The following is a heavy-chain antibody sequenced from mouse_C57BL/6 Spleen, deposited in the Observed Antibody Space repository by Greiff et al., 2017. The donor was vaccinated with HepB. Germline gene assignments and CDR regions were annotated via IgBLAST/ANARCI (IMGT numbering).Heavy chain of an antibody. J-gene: IGHJ3*01. V-gene: IGHV1-15*01. CDR1: GYTFTDYE. CDR3: KTAGARFAY. D-gene: IGHD1-2*01. Sequence: VHLVESGAELVRPGASVTLSCKASGYTFTDYEMHWVKQTPVHGLEWIGAIDPETGGTAYNQKFKGKAILTADKSSSTAYMELRSLTSEDSAVYYCKTAGARFAYWGQGTLVTVSS. CDR2: IDPETGGT.